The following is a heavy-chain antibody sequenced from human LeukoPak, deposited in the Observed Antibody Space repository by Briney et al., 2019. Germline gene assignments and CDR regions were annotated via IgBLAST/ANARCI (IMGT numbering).Heavy chain of an antibody. CDR2: IYPGDSDT. CDR1: GYNFDTYW. J-gene: IGHJ3*01. Sequence: GESLKISCKASGYNFDTYWVAWLRQMPGEGLEWMGIIYPGDSDTRYSPSFQGLVTISADKSINTAYLQWDNLKASDTAMYYCARHGQFHKTRDAFDFWGQGTIVTVSS. CDR3: ARHGQFHKTRDAFDF. D-gene: IGHD6-19*01. V-gene: IGHV5-51*01.